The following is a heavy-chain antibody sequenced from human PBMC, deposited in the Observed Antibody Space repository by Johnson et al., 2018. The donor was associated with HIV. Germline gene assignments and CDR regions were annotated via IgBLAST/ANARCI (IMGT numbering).Heavy chain of an antibody. D-gene: IGHD3-22*01. Sequence: QVQLVESGGGLVQPGGSLRLSCAASGFTVSSNYMSWVRQAPGKGLEWVSFIRYDGSDKHYADSVKGRFTISRDNAKNSLYLQMNSLRAEDTALYYCAKALGIVVVLDAFDIWGQGTMVTVSS. CDR3: AKALGIVVVLDAFDI. V-gene: IGHV3-30*02. J-gene: IGHJ3*02. CDR1: GFTVSSNY. CDR2: IRYDGSDK.